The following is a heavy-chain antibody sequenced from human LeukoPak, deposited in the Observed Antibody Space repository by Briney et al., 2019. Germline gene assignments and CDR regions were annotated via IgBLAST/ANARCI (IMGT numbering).Heavy chain of an antibody. D-gene: IGHD1-14*01. CDR1: GYTFTSYD. V-gene: IGHV1-46*01. Sequence: ASVKVSCKASGYTFTSYDINWVRQAPGQGLEWMGIINPSGGSTGYAQKFQGRVTMTRDTSTSTVYMELSSLRSDDTAVYYCARSSGRSPNRDYMDVWGKGTTVTISS. J-gene: IGHJ6*03. CDR2: INPSGGST. CDR3: ARSSGRSPNRDYMDV.